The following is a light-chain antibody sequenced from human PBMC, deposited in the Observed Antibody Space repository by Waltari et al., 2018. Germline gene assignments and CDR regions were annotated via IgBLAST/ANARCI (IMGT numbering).Light chain of an antibody. CDR2: SAS. CDR1: QSVSTT. CDR3: QQYDKWRDYT. J-gene: IGKJ2*01. V-gene: IGKV3-15*01. Sequence: EIVMTQSPASLSVSPGERVTLSCRASQSVSTTLAWYQQKPGQAPRLVIYSASIRAADVPARFSGSGSGTEFTLTISSLQSEDFAIYYCQQYDKWRDYTFGQGTKLDFK.